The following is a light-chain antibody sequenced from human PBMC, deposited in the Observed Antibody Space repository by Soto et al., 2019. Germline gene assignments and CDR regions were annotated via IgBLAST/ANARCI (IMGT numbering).Light chain of an antibody. J-gene: IGLJ1*01. CDR2: DVS. Sequence: QSALTQPASVSGSPGQSITISCTGTSSDVGGYNYVSWYQQHPGKAPKFMIYDVSNRPSGVSNSFSGSKSGNTASLTISGLQAEDEADYYCSSYTTSNTRQIVFGTGTKLTVL. V-gene: IGLV2-14*01. CDR1: SSDVGGYNY. CDR3: SSYTTSNTRQIV.